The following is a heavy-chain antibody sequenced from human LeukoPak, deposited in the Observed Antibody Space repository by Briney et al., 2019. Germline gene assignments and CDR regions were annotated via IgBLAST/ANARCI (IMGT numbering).Heavy chain of an antibody. V-gene: IGHV6-1*01. CDR1: GDSVSSNTAA. J-gene: IGHJ6*02. Sequence: SQTLSLTCAISGDSVSSNTAAWNWIRQSPSRGLEWLGRTYYRSKWYNDYAVSVKSRITINPDTSKNQFSLQLNSVTPEDTAVYYCARDSLDSSGYRVYYYGMDVWGQGTTVTVSS. CDR2: TYYRSKWYN. CDR3: ARDSLDSSGYRVYYYGMDV. D-gene: IGHD3-22*01.